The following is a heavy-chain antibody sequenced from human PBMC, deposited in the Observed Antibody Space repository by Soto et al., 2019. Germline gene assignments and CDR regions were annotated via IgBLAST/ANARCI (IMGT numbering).Heavy chain of an antibody. CDR1: GGSISSYY. CDR2: IYYSGST. D-gene: IGHD4-17*01. CDR3: ARTTVSDAFDI. Sequence: SETLSLTCTVSGGSISSYYWSWIRQPPGKGLEWIGYIYYSGSTNYNPSLKSRVTISVDTPKNQFSLKLSSVTAADTAVYYCARTTVSDAFDIWGQGTMVTVSS. V-gene: IGHV4-59*08. J-gene: IGHJ3*02.